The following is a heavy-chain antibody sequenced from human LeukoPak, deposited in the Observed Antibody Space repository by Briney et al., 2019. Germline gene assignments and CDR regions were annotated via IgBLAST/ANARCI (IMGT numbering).Heavy chain of an antibody. D-gene: IGHD2-15*01. Sequence: PGGSLRLSCAASGFPFSSFAMHWVRQPPGKGLEWVAIISYDGSNKYYADSVKGRFTIPRDNSKNTLYLQMNSLRAEDTAVYYCARGYCSGGSCYDYWGQGTLVTVSS. J-gene: IGHJ4*02. V-gene: IGHV3-30-3*01. CDR2: ISYDGSNK. CDR3: ARGYCSGGSCYDY. CDR1: GFPFSSFA.